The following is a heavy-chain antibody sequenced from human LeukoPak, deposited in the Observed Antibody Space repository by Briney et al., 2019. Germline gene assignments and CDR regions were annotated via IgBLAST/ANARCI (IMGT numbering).Heavy chain of an antibody. CDR3: AREAIVATKNGAFDI. D-gene: IGHD5-12*01. CDR2: IYYSGST. CDR1: GGSISSYY. V-gene: IGHV4-59*01. J-gene: IGHJ3*02. Sequence: SETLSLTCTVSGGSISSYYWSWIRQPPGKGLEWIGYIYYSGSTNCNPSLKSRVTISVDTSKNQFSLKLSSVTAADTAVYYCAREAIVATKNGAFDIWGQGTMVTVSS.